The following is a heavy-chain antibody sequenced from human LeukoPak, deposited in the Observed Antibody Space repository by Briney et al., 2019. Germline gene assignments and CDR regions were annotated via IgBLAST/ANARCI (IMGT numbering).Heavy chain of an antibody. CDR3: ARDPGIAAVSRGYYYYYYMDV. CDR2: INPSGGST. Sequence: ASVKVSCKASGYTFTSYYMHWVRQDPGQGLEWMGIINPSGGSTSYAQKFQGRVTMTRDTSTSTVYMELSSLRSEDTAVYYCARDPGIAAVSRGYYYYYYMDVWGKGTTATISS. CDR1: GYTFTSYY. D-gene: IGHD6-13*01. J-gene: IGHJ6*03. V-gene: IGHV1-46*01.